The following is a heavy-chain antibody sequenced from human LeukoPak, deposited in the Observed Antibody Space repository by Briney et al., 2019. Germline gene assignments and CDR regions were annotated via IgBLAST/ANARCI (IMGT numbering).Heavy chain of an antibody. Sequence: SETLSFTCTGSACSISSYYWSWIRQPPGKGLEWIGRIYTSGSTNYHPSLKSRVTMSVDTSKNQFSLKLSSVTAADTAVYYCARDFTYYYDSSGSFDAFDIWGQGTMVTVSS. V-gene: IGHV4-4*07. J-gene: IGHJ3*02. CDR1: ACSISSYY. CDR3: ARDFTYYYDSSGSFDAFDI. D-gene: IGHD3-22*01. CDR2: IYTSGST.